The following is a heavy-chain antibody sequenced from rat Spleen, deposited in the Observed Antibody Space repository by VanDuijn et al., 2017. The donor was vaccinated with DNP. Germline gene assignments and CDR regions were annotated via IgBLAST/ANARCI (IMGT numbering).Heavy chain of an antibody. CDR1: GFTFSNYW. J-gene: IGHJ2*01. V-gene: IGHV5-31*01. D-gene: IGHD1-11*01. CDR2: ITSGGGSA. Sequence: EVQLVESGGNLVQPGMSLKLSCVASGFTFSNYWMTWIRQVPGKGLEWVASITSGGGSAYYPDSVKGRFTISRDNARNTLYLQMNSLRSEDTATYYCARDQGEGGPGVMVPVSS. CDR3: ARDQGE.